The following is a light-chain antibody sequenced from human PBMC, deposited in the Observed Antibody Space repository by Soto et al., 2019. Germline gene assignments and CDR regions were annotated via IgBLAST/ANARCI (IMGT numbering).Light chain of an antibody. CDR1: SSDVGGYNY. CDR3: SSYTSNSPYV. V-gene: IGLV2-14*01. CDR2: EVN. J-gene: IGLJ1*01. Sequence: QSVLTQPASVSGSPGQSITISCTGTSSDVGGYNYVSWYQQHPGKAPKLMIYEVNNRPSGVSNRFSGSKSGNTASLTISGLQAEDGADYYCSSYTSNSPYVFGTGTKVTVL.